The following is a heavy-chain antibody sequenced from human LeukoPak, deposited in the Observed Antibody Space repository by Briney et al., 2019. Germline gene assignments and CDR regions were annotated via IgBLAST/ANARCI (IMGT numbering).Heavy chain of an antibody. D-gene: IGHD4-23*01. V-gene: IGHV1-18*01. CDR3: ARAFDYGGNFLPYYFDY. CDR1: GYTFTSYG. J-gene: IGHJ4*02. CDR2: ISAYNGNT. Sequence: ASVKVSCKASGYTFTSYGISWVRQAPGQGLEWMGWISAYNGNTNYAQKLQGRVTMTTDTSTSTAYTELRSLRSDDTAVYYCARAFDYGGNFLPYYFDYWGQGTLVTVSS.